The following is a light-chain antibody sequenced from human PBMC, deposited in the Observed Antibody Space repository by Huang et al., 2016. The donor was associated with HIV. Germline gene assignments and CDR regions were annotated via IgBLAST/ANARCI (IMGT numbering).Light chain of an antibody. CDR2: AAS. CDR1: KSISSY. V-gene: IGKV1-39*01. J-gene: IGKJ2*01. Sequence: DIQMTQSPTSLSASVGDRITITCRASKSISSYLNWYQQKPGKAPKILIYAASSLQSGVPSRFSGSGSGTDFTLSISSLQPEDFATYYCQQSHSTPATFGQGTNLEIK. CDR3: QQSHSTPAT.